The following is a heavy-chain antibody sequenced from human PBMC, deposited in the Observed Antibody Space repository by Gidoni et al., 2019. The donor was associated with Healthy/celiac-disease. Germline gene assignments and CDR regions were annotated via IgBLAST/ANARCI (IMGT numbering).Heavy chain of an antibody. CDR2: ISGSGGST. J-gene: IGHJ4*02. D-gene: IGHD5-12*01. CDR1: GFTFSSYA. Sequence: EVQLLESGGGLVQPGGSLRLSCAASGFTFSSYAMSWVRQAPGKGLDGVSAISGSGGSTYYADSVKGRFTISRDNSKNTLYLQMNSLRAEDTAVYYCAKGLAEATIQPYYFDYWGQGTLVTVSS. V-gene: IGHV3-23*01. CDR3: AKGLAEATIQPYYFDY.